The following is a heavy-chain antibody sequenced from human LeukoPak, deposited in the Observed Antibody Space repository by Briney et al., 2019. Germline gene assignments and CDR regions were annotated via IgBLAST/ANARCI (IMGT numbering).Heavy chain of an antibody. CDR1: GGSISGSSYY. V-gene: IGHV4-39*07. J-gene: IGHJ6*03. Sequence: SETLSLTCTVSGGSISGSSYYWGWIRQPPGKGLEWIGSIYYTGSTYYNASLKSRVTISVDTSRNQFSLKLSSVIAADTAVYYCARTTEGYCSSASCFGFSYSYYMDVWGKGTTVTISS. CDR2: IYYTGST. D-gene: IGHD2-2*01. CDR3: ARTTEGYCSSASCFGFSYSYYMDV.